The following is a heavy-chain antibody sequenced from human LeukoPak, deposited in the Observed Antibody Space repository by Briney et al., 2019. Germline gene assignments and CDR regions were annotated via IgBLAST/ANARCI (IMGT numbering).Heavy chain of an antibody. J-gene: IGHJ5*02. CDR2: IKQDGSEK. D-gene: IGHD2-2*01. Sequence: GGSLRLSCAASGFTFSSYWMSWVRQAPGKGLEWVANIKQDGSEKYYVDSVKGRFTISRDNAKNSLYLQMNSLRAEDTAVYYCARGGYCSSTSCLRNNWFDPWGQGTLATVSS. CDR3: ARGGYCSSTSCLRNNWFDP. V-gene: IGHV3-7*03. CDR1: GFTFSSYW.